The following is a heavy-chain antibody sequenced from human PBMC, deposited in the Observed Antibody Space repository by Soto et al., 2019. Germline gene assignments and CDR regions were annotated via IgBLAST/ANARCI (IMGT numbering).Heavy chain of an antibody. D-gene: IGHD5-12*01. CDR3: ARSDSGYVFDY. J-gene: IGHJ4*02. CDR1: GGSISSGGYY. V-gene: IGHV4-31*01. Sequence: QVQLQESGPGLVKPSQTLSLTCTVSGGSISSGGYYWSWIRQHPGKGLEWIGYIYYSGSTYYNPSLKSLVTISVGTSKNQFSLKLSSVTAADTAVYYCARSDSGYVFDYWGQGTLITVSS. CDR2: IYYSGST.